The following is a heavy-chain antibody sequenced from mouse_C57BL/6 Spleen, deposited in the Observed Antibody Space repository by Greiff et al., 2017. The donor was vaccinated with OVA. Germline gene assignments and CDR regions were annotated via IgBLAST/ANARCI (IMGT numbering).Heavy chain of an antibody. CDR3: ARGYYDPYWYFDV. Sequence: EVKLMESGPGLAKPSQTLSLTCSVTGYSITSDYWNWIRKFPGNKLEYMGYISYSGSTYYNPSLKSRISITRDTSKNQYYLQLNSVTTEDTATYYCARGYYDPYWYFDVWGTGTTVTVSS. CDR2: ISYSGST. D-gene: IGHD2-3*01. J-gene: IGHJ1*03. CDR1: GYSITSDY. V-gene: IGHV3-8*01.